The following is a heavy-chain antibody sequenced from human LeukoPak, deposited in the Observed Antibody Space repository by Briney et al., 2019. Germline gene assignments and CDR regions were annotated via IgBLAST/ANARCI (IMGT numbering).Heavy chain of an antibody. CDR1: GFSFSSYA. J-gene: IGHJ4*02. CDR2: ISYDGSNK. D-gene: IGHD1-26*01. Sequence: GGSLRLSCAASGFSFSSYAMHWVRQAPGKGLEWVAVISYDGSNKYYADSVKGRFTISRDNSKNTLYLQMNSLRAEDTAVYYCARALSGSYWFFDYWGQGTLVTVSS. V-gene: IGHV3-30-3*01. CDR3: ARALSGSYWFFDY.